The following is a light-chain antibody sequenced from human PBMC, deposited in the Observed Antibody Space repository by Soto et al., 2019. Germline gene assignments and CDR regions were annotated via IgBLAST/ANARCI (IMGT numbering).Light chain of an antibody. V-gene: IGLV2-14*03. CDR1: SSDVGGYSY. J-gene: IGLJ1*01. CDR2: DVS. Sequence: QSALTQPASVYGSPGQSITISCTGTSSDVGGYSYISWYQHNPGRAPKLMIYDVSNRPSGVSDRFSGSKSGNTASLTISRLQAEDEADYYCSSYTTSSTYVFGSGTKVTVL. CDR3: SSYTTSSTYV.